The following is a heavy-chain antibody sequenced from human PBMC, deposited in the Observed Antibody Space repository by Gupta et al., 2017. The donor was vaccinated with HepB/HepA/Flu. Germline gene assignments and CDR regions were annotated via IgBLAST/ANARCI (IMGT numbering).Heavy chain of an antibody. Sequence: QVQLQESGPGLVKPSQTLSLTCTVSGGSISSGGYYWSWIRQHPGKGLEWIGYIYYSGSTYYNPSLKSRVTISVDTSKNQFSLKLSAVTAADTAGDYGGRVGSRLGVEYWYFDLWGRGTLVTVSS. D-gene: IGHD3-3*01. V-gene: IGHV4-31*03. CDR3: GRVGSRLGVEYWYFDL. CDR1: GGSISSGGYY. CDR2: IYYSGST. J-gene: IGHJ2*01.